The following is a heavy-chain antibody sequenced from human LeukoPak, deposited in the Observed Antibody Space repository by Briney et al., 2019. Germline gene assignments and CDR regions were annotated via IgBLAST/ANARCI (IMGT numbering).Heavy chain of an antibody. D-gene: IGHD1-14*01. J-gene: IGHJ2*01. CDR3: ARGITPYARGWYFDL. CDR1: GGSFSGYY. Sequence: SETLSLTCAVYGGSFSGYYWSWIRHPPGKGLEWIGEINHSGSTNYNPSLRSRVTISVDTSKNQFSLKLSSVTAADTAVYYCARGITPYARGWYFDLWGRGTLVTVSS. V-gene: IGHV4-34*01. CDR2: INHSGST.